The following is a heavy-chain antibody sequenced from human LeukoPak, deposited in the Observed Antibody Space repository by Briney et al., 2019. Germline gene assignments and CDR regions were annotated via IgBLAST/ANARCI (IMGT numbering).Heavy chain of an antibody. J-gene: IGHJ4*02. CDR2: INSDGSDK. CDR3: AKSFGYSRSWFDN. CDR1: GFTLSSYW. D-gene: IGHD6-13*01. V-gene: IGHV3-74*01. Sequence: GGSLRLSCAASGFTLSSYWMHWVRQAPGKGLVWVSRINSDGSDKIYGDSVKGRFAISRDNSKNTLYLQMNSLRVGDTAVYYCAKSFGYSRSWFDNWGQGTLVTVSS.